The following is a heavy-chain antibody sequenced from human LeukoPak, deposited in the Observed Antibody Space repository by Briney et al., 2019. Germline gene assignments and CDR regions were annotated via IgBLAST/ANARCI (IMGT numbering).Heavy chain of an antibody. J-gene: IGHJ3*02. V-gene: IGHV1-18*01. CDR3: ARAGQLDSSSWFAFDI. D-gene: IGHD6-13*01. CDR1: GYTFTSYG. CDR2: ISAYNGNT. Sequence: ASVKVSCKASGYTFTSYGIRWVRQAPGQGLEWMGWISAYNGNTNYAQKLQGRVTMTTDTSTSTAYMELRSLRSDDTAVYYCARAGQLDSSSWFAFDIWGQGTMVTVSS.